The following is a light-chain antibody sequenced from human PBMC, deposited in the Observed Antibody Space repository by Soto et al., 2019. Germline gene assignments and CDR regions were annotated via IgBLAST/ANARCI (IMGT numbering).Light chain of an antibody. J-gene: IGKJ4*01. CDR1: QSVTNY. CDR2: GAS. CDR3: QQYYEWVT. V-gene: IGKV3-15*01. Sequence: EIVMTQSPATLSVSPGERATLSCRASQSVTNYLAWYQQKPGQAPRLLIYGASTRATGIPARFSGSGSGTEFTLIISSLQSEDFAVYYCQQYYEWVTFGGGTKVEIK.